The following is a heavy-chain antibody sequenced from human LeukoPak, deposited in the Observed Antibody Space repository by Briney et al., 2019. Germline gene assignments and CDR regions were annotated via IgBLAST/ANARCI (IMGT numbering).Heavy chain of an antibody. CDR3: ARGPAEYSSSADYFDY. CDR2: IYYSGSA. CDR1: GGSISSYY. Sequence: SETLSLTCTVSGGSISSYYWSWIRQPPGKGLEWIGYIYYSGSANYNPSLKSRVTISVDTSKNQFSLKLSSVTAADTAVYYCARGPAEYSSSADYFDYWGQGTLVTVSS. J-gene: IGHJ4*02. V-gene: IGHV4-59*08. D-gene: IGHD6-6*01.